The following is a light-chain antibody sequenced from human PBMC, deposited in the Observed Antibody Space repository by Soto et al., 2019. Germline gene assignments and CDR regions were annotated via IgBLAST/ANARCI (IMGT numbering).Light chain of an antibody. J-gene: IGLJ2*01. Sequence: QPVLTQPPSASGTPGQRVTISCSGSSSNIGSNYVYWYQQLPGTAPKLLIYRNNQRPPGVPDRFSGSKSGTSASLAISGLRSEDEADSYCAAWDDSLSGGGVVFGGGTKLTVL. V-gene: IGLV1-47*01. CDR1: SSNIGSNY. CDR2: RNN. CDR3: AAWDDSLSGGGVV.